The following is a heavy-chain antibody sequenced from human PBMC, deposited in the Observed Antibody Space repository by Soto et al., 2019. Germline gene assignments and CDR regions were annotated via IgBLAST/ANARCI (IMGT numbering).Heavy chain of an antibody. D-gene: IGHD1-26*01. Sequence: GASVKVSCKASGYTFNRYYMHWVRQAPGPGLEWMGWINPKDGDTNYAQKFQDRVTMTSDTSISTVSMDLSRLTSDDTAVYFCARDSYSGSYVHWGQGTLVTVS. CDR1: GYTFNRYY. J-gene: IGHJ4*02. CDR3: ARDSYSGSYVH. V-gene: IGHV1-2*02. CDR2: INPKDGDT.